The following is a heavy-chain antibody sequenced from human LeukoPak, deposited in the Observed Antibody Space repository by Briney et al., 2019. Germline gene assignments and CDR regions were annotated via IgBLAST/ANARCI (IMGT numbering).Heavy chain of an antibody. D-gene: IGHD2-2*02. CDR3: ARDRAATAIPEYYFDY. CDR1: GYTFTSYY. CDR2: INPSGGST. Sequence: ASAKVSCKASGYTFTSYYMHWVRQAPGQGLEWMGIINPSGGSTSYAQKFQGRVTMTRDTSTSTVYMELSSLRSEDTAVYYCARDRAATAIPEYYFDYWGQGTLVTVSS. J-gene: IGHJ4*02. V-gene: IGHV1-46*01.